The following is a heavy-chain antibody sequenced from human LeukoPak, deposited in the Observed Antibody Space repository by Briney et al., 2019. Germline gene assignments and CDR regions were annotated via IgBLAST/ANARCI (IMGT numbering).Heavy chain of an antibody. CDR1: GFTFSSYA. CDR2: ISGSGGST. CDR3: AKVPPVEWELLATDY. Sequence: GGSLRLSCAASGFTFSSYAMSWVRQAPGKGLEWVSAISGSGGSTYYADSVKGRFTISRDNSKNTLYLQMNSLRAEDAAVYYCAKVPPVEWELLATDYWGQGTLVTVSS. J-gene: IGHJ4*02. D-gene: IGHD1-26*01. V-gene: IGHV3-23*01.